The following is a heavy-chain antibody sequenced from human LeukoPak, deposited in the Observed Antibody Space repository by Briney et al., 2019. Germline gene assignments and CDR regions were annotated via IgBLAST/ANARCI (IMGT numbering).Heavy chain of an antibody. CDR3: ARDAPAGYSSSWYSGGREYFDY. J-gene: IGHJ4*02. D-gene: IGHD6-13*01. CDR2: IYYSGST. Sequence: SETLSLTCAVYGRSLSGYYWSWIRQPPGKGLEWIRSIYYSGSTYYNPSLKSRVTISVDTSKNQFSLKLSSVTAADTAVYYCARDAPAGYSSSWYSGGREYFDYWGQGTLVTVSS. CDR1: GRSLSGYY. V-gene: IGHV4-34*01.